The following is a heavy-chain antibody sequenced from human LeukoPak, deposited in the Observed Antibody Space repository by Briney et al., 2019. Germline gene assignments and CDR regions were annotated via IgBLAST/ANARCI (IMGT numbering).Heavy chain of an antibody. CDR3: ARVVYSGYDFRGATDV. CDR2: IYYTGST. Sequence: SETLSLTFTTSGGSISSYYWSWIRQPPGKGLEWIGYIYYTGSTNHNPSLKSRVTISVDTSKNQFSLKLSSVTAADTAVYYCARVVYSGYDFRGATDVWGKGTTVTVSS. J-gene: IGHJ6*04. D-gene: IGHD5-12*01. V-gene: IGHV4-59*01. CDR1: GGSISSYY.